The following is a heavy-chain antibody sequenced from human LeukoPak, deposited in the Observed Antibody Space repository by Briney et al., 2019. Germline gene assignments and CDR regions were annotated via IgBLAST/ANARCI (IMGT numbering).Heavy chain of an antibody. Sequence: QPGRSLRLSCAASGFTFSSYGMHWVRQAPGKGLEWVAVISYDGSNKYYADSVKGRFTISRDNSKNTLYLQMNSLRAEDTAVYYCAKSPYGDYLVDYWGQGTLVTVSS. CDR2: ISYDGSNK. CDR3: AKSPYGDYLVDY. CDR1: GFTFSSYG. V-gene: IGHV3-30*18. D-gene: IGHD4-17*01. J-gene: IGHJ4*02.